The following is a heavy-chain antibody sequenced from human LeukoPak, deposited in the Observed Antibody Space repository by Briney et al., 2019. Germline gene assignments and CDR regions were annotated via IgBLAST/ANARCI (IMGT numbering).Heavy chain of an antibody. V-gene: IGHV4-59*11. CDR3: ARLVASTNYYMGV. D-gene: IGHD2-21*01. CDR1: GGSMNNHY. Sequence: PSETLSLTCTVSGGSMNNHYWSWIRQAPGKGLEWVGYIYYTGSTNYNPSLKSRVTISIDTSKNQFSLKLSSATAADTAVYYCARLVASTNYYMGVWGKGTTVTVSS. J-gene: IGHJ6*03. CDR2: IYYTGST.